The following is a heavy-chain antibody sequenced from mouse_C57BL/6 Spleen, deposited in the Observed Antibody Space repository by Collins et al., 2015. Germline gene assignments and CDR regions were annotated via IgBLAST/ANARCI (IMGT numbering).Heavy chain of an antibody. V-gene: IGHV1S22*01. Sequence: LQQPGSELVRPGASVKLSCKASGYTFTSYWMHWVKQRPGQGLEWIGNIYPGSGSTNYDEKFKSKATLTVDTSSSTAYMQLSSLTSEDSAVYYCTLDGYWGQGTTLTVSS. J-gene: IGHJ2*01. D-gene: IGHD2-3*01. CDR3: TLDGY. CDR2: IYPGSGST. CDR1: GYTFTSYW.